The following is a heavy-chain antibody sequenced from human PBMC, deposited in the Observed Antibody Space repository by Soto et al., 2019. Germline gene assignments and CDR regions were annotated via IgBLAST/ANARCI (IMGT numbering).Heavy chain of an antibody. V-gene: IGHV4-39*01. D-gene: IGHD6-6*01. CDR3: ARHGRTSGSFSTSSVRTEFDY. J-gene: IGHJ4*02. CDR2: IYYSGNT. CDR1: GFSISSGTYY. Sequence: SETLSVTCTVSGFSISSGTYYWGLVLQSPWKGLEWIGTIYYSGNTYYEPSLKSRVTISIDTSKNQFSLKLNSVTAADTAVYLCARHGRTSGSFSTSSVRTEFDYWGQGTLVTVSS.